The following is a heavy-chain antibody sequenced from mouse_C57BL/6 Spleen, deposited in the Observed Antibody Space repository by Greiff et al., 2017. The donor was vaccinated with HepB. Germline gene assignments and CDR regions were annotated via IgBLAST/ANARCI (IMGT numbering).Heavy chain of an antibody. J-gene: IGHJ2*01. V-gene: IGHV1-53*01. CDR1: GYTFTSYW. CDR3: ARSDYYGSPYFDY. Sequence: QVQLQQPGTELVKPGASVKLSCKASGYTFTSYWMHWVKQRPGQGLEWIGNINPSNGGTNYNEKFKSKATLTVDKSSSTAYMQLSSLTSEDSAVYYSARSDYYGSPYFDYWGQGTTLTVSS. D-gene: IGHD1-1*01. CDR2: INPSNGGT.